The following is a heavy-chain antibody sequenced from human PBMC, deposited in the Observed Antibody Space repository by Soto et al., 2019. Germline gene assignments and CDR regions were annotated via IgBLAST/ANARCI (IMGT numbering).Heavy chain of an antibody. CDR1: GGSISSGGYS. J-gene: IGHJ4*02. D-gene: IGHD3-10*01. CDR3: ARAIGWFGELLGGYYFDY. CDR2: IYHSGST. Sequence: QLQLQESGSGLVKPSQTLSLTCAVSGGSISSGGYSWSWIRQPPGKGLEWIGYIYHSGSTYYNPSPQSRVTISVDRSKTQFSLKLSSVTAADTAVYYCARAIGWFGELLGGYYFDYWGQGTLVTVSS. V-gene: IGHV4-30-2*01.